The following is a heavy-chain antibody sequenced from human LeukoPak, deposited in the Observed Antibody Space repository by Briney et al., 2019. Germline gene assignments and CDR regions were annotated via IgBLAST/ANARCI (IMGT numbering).Heavy chain of an antibody. V-gene: IGHV3-23*01. CDR3: VXXXXXXDY. CDR1: GFTFSSYG. Sequence: GGSLRLSCAASGFTFSSYGMSWVRQAPGKGLEWVASISGSGAVTNYADSVKGRFTVSRDNSKNTLYLQMNSLRAEDTALYYCVXXXXXXDYWGQXXLXTVSS. J-gene: IGHJ4*02. CDR2: ISGSGAVT.